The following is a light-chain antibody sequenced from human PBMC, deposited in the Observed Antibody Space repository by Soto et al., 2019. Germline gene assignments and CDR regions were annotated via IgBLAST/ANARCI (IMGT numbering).Light chain of an antibody. J-gene: IGLJ2*01. CDR1: SSDIGGYNS. CDR3: ASYTTTGTVL. Sequence: QSALTQPASVSGSPGQSITISCTGTSSDIGGYNSVSWFQQHPGKAPKLIIYEVSNRPSGVSNRFSGSKFDNTASLTISGLQAEDEADYYCASYTTTGTVLFGAGTKVTVL. V-gene: IGLV2-14*01. CDR2: EVS.